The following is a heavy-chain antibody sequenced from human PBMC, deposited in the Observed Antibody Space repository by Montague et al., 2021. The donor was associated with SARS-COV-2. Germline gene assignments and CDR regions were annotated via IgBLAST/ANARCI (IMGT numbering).Heavy chain of an antibody. D-gene: IGHD3-22*01. CDR3: ARQGKTRIAMIVVVIGYFDY. CDR1: GGSISSSSYY. V-gene: IGHV4-39*01. CDR2: IYYSGST. J-gene: IGHJ4*02. Sequence: SETLSLTCTVSGGSISSSSYYWGWIRQPPGKGLEWIGSIYYSGSTXYNPSLKSRVTISVDTSKNQFSLKLSSVTAADTAVYYCARQGKTRIAMIVVVIGYFDYWGQGTLVTVSS.